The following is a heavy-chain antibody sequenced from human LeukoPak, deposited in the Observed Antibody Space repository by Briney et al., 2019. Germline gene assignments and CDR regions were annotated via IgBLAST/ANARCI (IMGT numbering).Heavy chain of an antibody. V-gene: IGHV1-24*01. D-gene: IGHD3-22*01. CDR3: ATLDSYYDTSGRPLLPD. J-gene: IGHJ4*02. Sequence: AASVKVSCKVSGYSVNELSMHWVRQAPGLGLEWMGGFNREDDAPVYGQQFQGRVTMTEDTSTDTAYMELSSLRSEDTALYYCATLDSYYDTSGRPLLPDWGQGTLVTVSS. CDR2: FNREDDAP. CDR1: GYSVNELS.